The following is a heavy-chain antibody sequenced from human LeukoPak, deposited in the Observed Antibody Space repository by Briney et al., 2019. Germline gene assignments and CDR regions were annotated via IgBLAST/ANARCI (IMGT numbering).Heavy chain of an antibody. CDR2: ISGSGGST. CDR1: GFTFSSYA. Sequence: GGSLRLSCAASGFTFSSYAMSWVRQAPGKGLEWVSAISGSGGSTYYADSVKGRFTISRDNSKNTLNLQMNSLRAEDTAVYYCAKSSTITIFGALVDYWGQGTLVTVSS. D-gene: IGHD3-3*01. J-gene: IGHJ4*02. CDR3: AKSSTITIFGALVDY. V-gene: IGHV3-23*01.